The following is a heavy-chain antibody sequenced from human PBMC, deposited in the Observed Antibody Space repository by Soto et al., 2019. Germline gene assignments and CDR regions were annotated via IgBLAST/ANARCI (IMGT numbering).Heavy chain of an antibody. CDR1: GFTFSSYS. V-gene: IGHV3-21*01. J-gene: IGHJ4*02. CDR3: ARGRGVDIVATTKGGSDY. D-gene: IGHD5-12*01. Sequence: EVQLVESGGGLVKPGGSLRLSCAASGFTFSSYSMNWVRQAPGKGLEWVSSISSSSSYIYYADSVKGRFTISRDNAKNSLYLQMNSLIAEDTAVYYCARGRGVDIVATTKGGSDYWAQGTLVTVSS. CDR2: ISSSSSYI.